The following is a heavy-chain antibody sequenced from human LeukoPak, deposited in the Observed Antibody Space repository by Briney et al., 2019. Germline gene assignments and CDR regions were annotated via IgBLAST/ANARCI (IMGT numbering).Heavy chain of an antibody. V-gene: IGHV1-46*01. CDR2: INPSGGST. J-gene: IGHJ4*02. Sequence: ASVKVSCKASGYTFTSYYMHWVRQAPGQGLEWMGIINPSGGSTSYAQKFQGRVTMTRDTSTSTVYMELSSLRSGDTAVYYCASDLIRADYDILTGYYDYWGQGTLVTVSS. CDR1: GYTFTSYY. D-gene: IGHD3-9*01. CDR3: ASDLIRADYDILTGYYDY.